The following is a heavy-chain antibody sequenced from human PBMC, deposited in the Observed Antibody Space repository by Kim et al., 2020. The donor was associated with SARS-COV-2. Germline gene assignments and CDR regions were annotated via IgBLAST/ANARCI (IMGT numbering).Heavy chain of an antibody. CDR2: INHSGST. J-gene: IGHJ3*02. Sequence: SETLSLTCAVYGGSFSGYYWSWIRQPPGKGLEWIGEINHSGSTNYNPSLKSRVTISVDTSKNQFSLKLSSVTAADTAVYYCAREWGSGSYYTQNAFDIWGQGTMVTVSS. CDR1: GGSFSGYY. V-gene: IGHV4-34*01. D-gene: IGHD3-10*01. CDR3: AREWGSGSYYTQNAFDI.